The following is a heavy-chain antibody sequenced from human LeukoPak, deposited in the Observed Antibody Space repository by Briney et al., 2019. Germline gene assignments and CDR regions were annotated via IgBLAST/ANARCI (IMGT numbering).Heavy chain of an antibody. CDR2: INWAGDNT. CDR1: GFTFDDYG. J-gene: IGHJ4*02. CDR3: ARDVSSNWYSFNI. D-gene: IGHD6-13*01. V-gene: IGHV3-20*04. Sequence: GGSLRLSCKASGFTFDDYGMSWVRQVPGKGLEWVCSINWAGDNTHCADSVKGRFSVSRDNAKNSLFLQMSSLRVEDTALYYCARDVSSNWYSFNIWGQGTQVSVTS.